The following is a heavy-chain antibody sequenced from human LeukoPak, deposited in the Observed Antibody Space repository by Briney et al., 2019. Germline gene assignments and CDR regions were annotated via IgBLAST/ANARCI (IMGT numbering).Heavy chain of an antibody. CDR1: GFKFSTYS. D-gene: IGHD6-19*01. J-gene: IGHJ4*02. CDR2: ITSPVGHI. CDR3: ATDGQSSGWYGFDY. V-gene: IGHV3-21*01. Sequence: GGSLRLSCVASGFKFSTYSMNWVRQAPGNGLEWVASITSPVGHIYYADSLKGRITISRDNAETSLYLQMSSLRAEDTAVYYCATDGQSSGWYGFDYWGQGTLVTVSS.